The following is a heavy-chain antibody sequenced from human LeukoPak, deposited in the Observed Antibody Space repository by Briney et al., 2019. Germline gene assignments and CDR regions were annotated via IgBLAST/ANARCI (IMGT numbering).Heavy chain of an antibody. CDR2: TSYSEGT. V-gene: IGHV4-31*03. Sequence: KSSETLSLTCTVSGGSVSRGGYYWNWIRPHPGKGLEWIGFTSYSEGTYYNPSLMSRITISVDRSQNQFSLKMRDVTAADTAVYFCATADWESFYFDSWGQGALVAVSS. CDR1: GGSVSRGGYY. D-gene: IGHD1-26*01. CDR3: ATADWESFYFDS. J-gene: IGHJ4*02.